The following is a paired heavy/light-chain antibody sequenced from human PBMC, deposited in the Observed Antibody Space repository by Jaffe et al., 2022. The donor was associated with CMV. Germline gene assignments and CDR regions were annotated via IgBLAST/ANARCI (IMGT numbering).Light chain of an antibody. Sequence: EIQTTQSPISLSASVGDRVTITCRASETINNYLNWYQQKPGKAPKLLIYEASNLQSGVPLRFSGSGSGTDFTLTISNLLPEDFATYYCQQSYRIPYTFGQGTKLEIK. CDR3: QQSYRIPYT. V-gene: IGKV1-39*01. CDR1: ETINNY. J-gene: IGKJ2*01. CDR2: EAS.
Heavy chain of an antibody. D-gene: IGHD1-20*01. CDR1: GGTFSNYA. Sequence: QVHLEQSGAEVKKPGSSVKVSCKASGGTFSNYAVSWLRQAPGQGPEWMGRIIPMIDITTYAQKFQGRLTITADKSTSTAYMELSSLTSEDAAVYYCAITGGRFDNWFDPWGQGTLVTVSS. J-gene: IGHJ5*02. CDR2: IIPMIDIT. V-gene: IGHV1-69*09. CDR3: AITGGRFDNWFDP.